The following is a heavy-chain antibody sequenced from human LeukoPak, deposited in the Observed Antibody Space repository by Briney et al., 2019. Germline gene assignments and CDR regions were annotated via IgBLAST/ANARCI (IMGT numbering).Heavy chain of an antibody. Sequence: GVSLRLSCAASGFTFSDYSMNWVRQAPGKGLEWLSCIGSSTTSHIYYADSVKGRFTISRDNAKNSLYLQMNGLRPEDTAVYYCARDRSNSRDLDNWGQGTLVTVSS. CDR3: ARDRSNSRDLDN. CDR2: IGSSTTSHI. CDR1: GFTFSDYS. D-gene: IGHD4-11*01. V-gene: IGHV3-21*01. J-gene: IGHJ4*02.